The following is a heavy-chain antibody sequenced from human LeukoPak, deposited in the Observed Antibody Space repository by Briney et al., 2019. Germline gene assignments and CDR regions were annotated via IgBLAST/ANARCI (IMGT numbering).Heavy chain of an antibody. CDR3: ARAPRYCSSTSCYSYYYYYMDV. Sequence: ASVKVSCKASGGTFTSYAISWVRQAPGQGLEWMGGIIPIFGRANYAQKFQGRVTITTDESTSTAYMELSSLRSEDTAVYYCARAPRYCSSTSCYSYYYYYMDVGGKGTTVTVS. CDR1: GGTFTSYA. CDR2: IIPIFGRA. V-gene: IGHV1-69*05. J-gene: IGHJ6*03. D-gene: IGHD2-2*01.